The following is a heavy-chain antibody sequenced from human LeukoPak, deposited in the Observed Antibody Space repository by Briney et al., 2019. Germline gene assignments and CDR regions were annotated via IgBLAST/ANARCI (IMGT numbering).Heavy chain of an antibody. CDR1: GGSISSSSYY. Sequence: PSETLSLTCTVSGGSISSSSYYWGWIHQPPGKGLEWIGSIYYSGSTYYNPSLKSRVTISVDTSKNQFSLKLSSVTAADTAVYYCARPYCSSTSCYPGSNWFDPWGQGTLVTVSS. CDR2: IYYSGST. CDR3: ARPYCSSTSCYPGSNWFDP. J-gene: IGHJ5*02. V-gene: IGHV4-39*01. D-gene: IGHD2-2*01.